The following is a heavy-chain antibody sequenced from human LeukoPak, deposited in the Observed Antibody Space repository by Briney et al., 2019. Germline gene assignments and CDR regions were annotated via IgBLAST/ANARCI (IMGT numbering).Heavy chain of an antibody. CDR1: GFTFSNYG. J-gene: IGHJ5*02. CDR2: ISDSGGST. V-gene: IGHV3-23*01. CDR3: AKDLSRAVAADWFDP. Sequence: GGSLRLSCAASGFTFSNYGMSWVRQAPGKGLEWVSSISDSGGSTYYADSVKGRFTISRDNSKDTLYLQMTNLRAADTAVYYCAKDLSRAVAADWFDPWDQGSLVTVSS. D-gene: IGHD6-19*01.